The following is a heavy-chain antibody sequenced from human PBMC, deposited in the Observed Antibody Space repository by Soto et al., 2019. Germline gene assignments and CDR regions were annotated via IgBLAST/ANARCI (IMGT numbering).Heavy chain of an antibody. Sequence: ASVKVSCKASGYTFTSYYMHWVRQAPGQGLEWMGIINPSGSTTYAQKFQGRVTMTRDTSTSTVYMELSSLRSEDTAVHYCVRNDWYRFDPWGQGTLVTVSS. V-gene: IGHV1-46*01. CDR1: GYTFTSYY. CDR3: VRNDWYRFDP. CDR2: INPSGST. D-gene: IGHD3-9*01. J-gene: IGHJ5*02.